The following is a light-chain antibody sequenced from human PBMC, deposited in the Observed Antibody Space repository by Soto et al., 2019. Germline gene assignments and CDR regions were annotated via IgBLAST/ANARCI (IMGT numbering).Light chain of an antibody. J-gene: IGLJ1*01. CDR1: SSDFGSYSL. CDR2: EVN. V-gene: IGLV2-23*02. Sequence: SALTQPASVSGSPGQSITISCTGTSSDFGSYSLVSWYQQHPGKAPKLMIYEVNKRPSGVSNRFSGSKSGNTASLTISGLQAEDEADYYCCSYAGSSTFYIFGTGTKVTVL. CDR3: CSYAGSSTFYI.